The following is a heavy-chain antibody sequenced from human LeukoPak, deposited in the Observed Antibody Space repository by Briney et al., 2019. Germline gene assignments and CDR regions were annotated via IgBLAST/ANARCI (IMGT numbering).Heavy chain of an antibody. J-gene: IGHJ4*02. CDR2: ISGSSSTI. CDR3: ARAPLAYYFDY. Sequence: GGSLRLSCAASGFTFSTYTMKWVRQAPGKGLEWVSYISGSSSTIYYADSVKGRFTISRDNAKNSLYLQMNSLRAEDTAVYYCARAPLAYYFDYWGQGTLVTVSS. CDR1: GFTFSTYT. V-gene: IGHV3-48*04.